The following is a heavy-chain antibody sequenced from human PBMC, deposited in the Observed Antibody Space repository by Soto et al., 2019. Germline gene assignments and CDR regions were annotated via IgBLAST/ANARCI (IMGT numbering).Heavy chain of an antibody. V-gene: IGHV3-74*01. CDR3: MRGNTGYGNFDY. CDR1: GFSLNNYW. CDR2: IYRDGTT. Sequence: LRLSCAVSGFSLNNYWMHWVRQRPGKGLVWVARIYRDGTTSYADSVKGRFTISRDNAKNTVSLQMNSLKDEDTAVYYCMRGNTGYGNFDYWGQGTLVTVSS. J-gene: IGHJ4*02. D-gene: IGHD5-12*01.